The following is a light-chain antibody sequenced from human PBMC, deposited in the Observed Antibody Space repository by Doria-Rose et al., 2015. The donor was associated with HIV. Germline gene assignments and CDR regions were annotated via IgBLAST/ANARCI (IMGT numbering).Light chain of an antibody. CDR2: AAS. V-gene: IGKV1-8*01. J-gene: IGKJ1*01. CDR1: QDISNY. Sequence: AIRMTQSPSSLSASTGDRVTITCRASQDISNYLAWYQQKPGKAPKLLIYAASTLQSGVPSRFSGSGSGTHFTLIISYLQSEDFATYYCQQYYSYPPTFGQGTKVEVK. CDR3: QQYYSYPPT.